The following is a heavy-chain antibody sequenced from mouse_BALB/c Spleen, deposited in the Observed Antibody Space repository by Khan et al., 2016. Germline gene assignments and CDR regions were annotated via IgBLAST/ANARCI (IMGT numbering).Heavy chain of an antibody. CDR2: INTNTGAP. J-gene: IGHJ4*01. CDR3: ARWYGNYALDY. CDR1: GYTFTNYG. D-gene: IGHD2-10*02. Sequence: QIQLVQSGPELKKSGETVKISCKASGYTFTNYGVHWVKQAPGKGLKWMGWINTNTGAPTYAEEFKGRFAFSLETSASTAFLQIDNLKNEDTATYFCARWYGNYALDYWGQGTSVTVSS. V-gene: IGHV9-3*02.